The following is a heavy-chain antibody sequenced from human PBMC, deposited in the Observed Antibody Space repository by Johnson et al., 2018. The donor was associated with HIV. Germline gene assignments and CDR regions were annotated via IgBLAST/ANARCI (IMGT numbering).Heavy chain of an antibody. D-gene: IGHD5-24*01. CDR1: GFTFSSYA. CDR3: ARDPKEIKTFDF. V-gene: IGHV3-NL1*01. Sequence: VQLVESGGGVVQPGRSLRLSCAASGFTFSSYAMHWVRQAPGKGLEWVSSVNGGGISTYYVDSVKGRFTISRDNSKNTLYLQMNSLRAEETAVYYCARDPKEIKTFDFWGRGTMVTVSS. CDR2: VNGGGIST. J-gene: IGHJ3*01.